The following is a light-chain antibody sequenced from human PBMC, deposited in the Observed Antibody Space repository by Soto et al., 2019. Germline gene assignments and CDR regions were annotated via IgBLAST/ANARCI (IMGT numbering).Light chain of an antibody. J-gene: IGLJ2*01. CDR2: DVS. V-gene: IGLV2-14*01. CDR3: SSYTSRSTVV. CDR1: SSDVGGYNY. Sequence: QSALTQPASVSGSPGQPITISCTGTSSDVGGYNYVSWYQQHPGKAPKLMIYDVSNRPSGVSNRFSGSKSGNTASLTISRLQAEDEGDYYCSSYTSRSTVVFGGGTKVTVL.